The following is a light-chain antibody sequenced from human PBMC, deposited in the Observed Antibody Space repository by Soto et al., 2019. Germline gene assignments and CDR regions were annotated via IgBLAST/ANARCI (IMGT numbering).Light chain of an antibody. J-gene: IGKJ1*01. CDR1: QTIINW. Sequence: DIQMTQSPSTLSASVGDRVTITCRASQTIINWLAWYQQKPGKAPKLLIYKASSLESEVPSRFSGSGSETEFTLTINSLQPDDSATYYCQQANIFPRAFGQGTKVDIK. CDR2: KAS. V-gene: IGKV1-5*03. CDR3: QQANIFPRA.